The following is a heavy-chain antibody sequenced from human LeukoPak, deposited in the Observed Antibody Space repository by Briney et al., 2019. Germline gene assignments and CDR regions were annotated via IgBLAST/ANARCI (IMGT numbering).Heavy chain of an antibody. J-gene: IGHJ4*02. CDR2: ISSIGSTL. CDR3: AREGKTQNYDILTGYYTQYFGY. Sequence: GGSLRLSCAASGFTFSSYEMNWVRQAPGKGLEWVSYISSIGSTLYYADSVKGRFTISRDNAKNSLYLQMNSLRAEDTAVYYCAREGKTQNYDILTGYYTQYFGYWGQGTLVTVSS. D-gene: IGHD3-9*01. V-gene: IGHV3-48*03. CDR1: GFTFSSYE.